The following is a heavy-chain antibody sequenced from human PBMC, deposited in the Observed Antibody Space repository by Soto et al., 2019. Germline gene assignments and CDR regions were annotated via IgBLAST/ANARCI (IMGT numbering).Heavy chain of an antibody. CDR2: IIPIFGTA. V-gene: IGHV1-69*13. J-gene: IGHJ4*02. CDR1: GGTFSSYA. D-gene: IGHD6-13*01. CDR3: ATVSEQFAPVCFDY. Sequence: ASVKVSCKASGGTFSSYAISWVRQAPGQGLVWMGGIIPIFGTANYAQKFQGRVTITADESTSTAYMELSSLRSEDTAVYYCATVSEQFAPVCFDYWGQGTLVTVSS.